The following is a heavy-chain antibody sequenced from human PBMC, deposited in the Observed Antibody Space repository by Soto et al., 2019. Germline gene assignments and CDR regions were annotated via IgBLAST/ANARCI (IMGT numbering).Heavy chain of an antibody. V-gene: IGHV3-33*01. CDR1: GFTFSSYG. Sequence: QVQLVESGGGVVQPGRSLRLSCAASGFTFSSYGMHWVRQAPGKGLEWVAGIWYDGSNKYYADSVKGRLTISRDKYKTPLYLQTNSVRAEETAGYYCARDRGCSSTSCFLYYYYYGMDVWGQGTTVTVSS. D-gene: IGHD2-2*01. CDR2: IWYDGSNK. J-gene: IGHJ6*01. CDR3: ARDRGCSSTSCFLYYYYYGMDV.